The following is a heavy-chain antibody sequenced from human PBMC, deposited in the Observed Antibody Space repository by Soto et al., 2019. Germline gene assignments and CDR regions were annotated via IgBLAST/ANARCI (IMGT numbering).Heavy chain of an antibody. CDR1: GFTFSSYA. V-gene: IGHV3-30-3*01. D-gene: IGHD6-13*01. CDR3: ARGGSRVRVNIGAAGTYYFEY. J-gene: IGHJ4*02. CDR2: ISYDGSNK. Sequence: PGGSLSLSCAASGFTFSSYAMHWVRQAPGKGLEWVAVISYDGSNKYYADSVKGRFTISRDNSKNTLYLQMNRLRAEDTAVYYCARGGSRVRVNIGAAGTYYFEYWGQGTRVTVSS.